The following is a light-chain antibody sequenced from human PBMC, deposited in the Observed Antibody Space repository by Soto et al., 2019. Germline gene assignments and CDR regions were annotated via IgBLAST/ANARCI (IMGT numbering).Light chain of an antibody. J-gene: IGLJ2*01. V-gene: IGLV1-47*02. Sequence: QSVLTQPPSASGTPGQRVTISCSGSRSNIGSNYVYWYQQLPGTAPKLLIYSNNQRPSGVPDRFCGSKSGTSASLAISGLRSEDEADYYCAAWDDSLVGVFGGGTKVTVL. CDR3: AAWDDSLVGV. CDR1: RSNIGSNY. CDR2: SNN.